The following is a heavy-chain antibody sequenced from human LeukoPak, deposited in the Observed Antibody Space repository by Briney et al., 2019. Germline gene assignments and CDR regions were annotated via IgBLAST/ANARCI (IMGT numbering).Heavy chain of an antibody. Sequence: SETLSLTCTVSGGSISSYHWSWIRQPAGKGLEWIGRINTSGSTNYNPSLKSRVTMSEDASNNQFSLKLSSVTAADTAVYYCATVRYDGSGEYFDYWGQGTLVTVSS. D-gene: IGHD3-22*01. CDR1: GGSISSYH. V-gene: IGHV4-4*07. CDR3: ATVRYDGSGEYFDY. J-gene: IGHJ4*02. CDR2: INTSGST.